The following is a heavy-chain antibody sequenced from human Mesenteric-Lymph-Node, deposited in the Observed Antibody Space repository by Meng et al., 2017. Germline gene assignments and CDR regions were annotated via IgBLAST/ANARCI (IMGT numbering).Heavy chain of an antibody. J-gene: IGHJ2*01. CDR1: GGCMSLSNYY. V-gene: IGHV4-30-4*01. Sequence: QGRRRQSGPGGVNPSHTLSLTCTVSGGCMSLSNYYCSWRRHPPGESREWSGQIYISWSTYYNQSLKSRITISVDTSKNQFSLKLSSVTAADTAVYYCARGQKGYFDLWGRGTLVTVSS. CDR3: ARGQKGYFDL. CDR2: IYISWST.